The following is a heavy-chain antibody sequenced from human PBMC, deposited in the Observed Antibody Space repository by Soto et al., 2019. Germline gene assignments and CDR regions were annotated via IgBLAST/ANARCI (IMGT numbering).Heavy chain of an antibody. CDR1: GGSISSYY. Sequence: QVQLQESGPGLVKPSETLSLTCTVSGGSISSYYWSWIRQPPGKGLEWIGYIYYSGSTNYNPSLKSRATISLDTSKNQFSLKLSSVTAADTAVYYCARSPAVSMVRGVIIKARHFDYWGQGTPVTVSS. CDR3: ARSPAVSMVRGVIIKARHFDY. V-gene: IGHV4-59*01. D-gene: IGHD3-10*01. J-gene: IGHJ4*02. CDR2: IYYSGST.